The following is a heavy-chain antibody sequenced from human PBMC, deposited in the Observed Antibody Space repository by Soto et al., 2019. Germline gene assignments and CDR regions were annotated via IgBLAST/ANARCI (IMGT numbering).Heavy chain of an antibody. CDR2: ISGSGGST. J-gene: IGHJ6*02. Sequence: LRLSCAASVFTFSSYAMSWVRQAPGKGLEWVSAISGSGGSTYYADSVKGRFTISRDNSKNTLYLQMNSLRAEDTAVYYCARDWAGCSSTSCYRGGYYYGMDVWGQGTTVTVSS. D-gene: IGHD2-2*02. CDR3: ARDWAGCSSTSCYRGGYYYGMDV. V-gene: IGHV3-23*01. CDR1: VFTFSSYA.